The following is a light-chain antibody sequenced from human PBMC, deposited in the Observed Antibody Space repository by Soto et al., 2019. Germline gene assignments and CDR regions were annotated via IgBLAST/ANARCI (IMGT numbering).Light chain of an antibody. Sequence: AIQLTQSPSSLSASVGDRVTITCRASQGISSALAWYQQKPGKAPKLLIYDASSLESGVPSRFSGSGSGTYFTLTISSLQPEDFATYYCQQFNSYPLLTFGGGTKVEIK. V-gene: IGKV1-13*02. CDR3: QQFNSYPLLT. J-gene: IGKJ4*01. CDR2: DAS. CDR1: QGISSA.